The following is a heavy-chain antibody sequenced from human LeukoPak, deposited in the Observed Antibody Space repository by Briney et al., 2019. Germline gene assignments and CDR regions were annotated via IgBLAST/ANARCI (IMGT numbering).Heavy chain of an antibody. J-gene: IGHJ3*02. CDR2: IYYSGST. Sequence: SETLSLTCTVSGGSISSYYWIWIRQPPGKGLEWIGDIYYSGSTNYNPSLKSRVTISVDTSKNQFSLKLSSVTAADTAVYYCASSITMVRGDDAFDIWGQGTMVTVSS. CDR3: ASSITMVRGDDAFDI. CDR1: GGSISSYY. V-gene: IGHV4-59*01. D-gene: IGHD3-10*01.